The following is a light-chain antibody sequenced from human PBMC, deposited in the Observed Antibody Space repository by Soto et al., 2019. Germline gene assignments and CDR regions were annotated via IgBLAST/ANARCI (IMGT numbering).Light chain of an antibody. J-gene: IGLJ1*01. CDR1: SSDVGGYNH. CDR2: DVS. V-gene: IGLV2-11*01. Sequence: QSVLTQPASVSGSPGQSITISCTGTSSDVGGYNHVSWYQHHPGKAPKLMIYDVSKRPSGVPDRFSGSKSGNTASLTISGLQAEDEGEYFCCSYGGSYTPYVFGTGTKVTVL. CDR3: CSYGGSYTPYV.